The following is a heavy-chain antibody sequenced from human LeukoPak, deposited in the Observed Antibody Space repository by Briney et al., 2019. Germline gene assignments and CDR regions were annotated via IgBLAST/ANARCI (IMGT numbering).Heavy chain of an antibody. J-gene: IGHJ3*02. CDR1: GGSISSYY. Sequence: PSETLSLTCTVSGGSISSYYWSWIRQPPGKGLEWIGYIYYSGSTNYNPSLKSRVTISVDTSKNQFSLKLSSVTAADTAVYYCARAPDDILTGYENAFDIWGQGTMVTVSS. D-gene: IGHD3-9*01. CDR2: IYYSGST. V-gene: IGHV4-59*01. CDR3: ARAPDDILTGYENAFDI.